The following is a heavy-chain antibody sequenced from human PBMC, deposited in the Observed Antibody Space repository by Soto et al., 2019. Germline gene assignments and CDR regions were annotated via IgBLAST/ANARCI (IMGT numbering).Heavy chain of an antibody. CDR3: ARAGYYGSGSHDY. J-gene: IGHJ4*02. V-gene: IGHV4-30-4*01. Sequence: QVQLQESGPGLVKPSQTLSLTCTVSGGSISSGDYYWSWIRQPPGKGLEWIGYIYYSGSTHYNPSLNGRVTISVDTSKNQFSLKLSSVTAADTAVYYCARAGYYGSGSHDYWGQGTLVTFSS. CDR1: GGSISSGDYY. CDR2: IYYSGST. D-gene: IGHD3-10*01.